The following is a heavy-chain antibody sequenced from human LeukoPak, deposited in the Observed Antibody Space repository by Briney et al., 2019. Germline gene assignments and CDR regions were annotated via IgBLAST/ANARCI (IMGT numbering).Heavy chain of an antibody. CDR2: IYRGYT. CDR3: ARSGGYSSGWHFDY. Sequence: GGSLRLSCAASGFTVSSINMSWVRQAPGKGLEWVSIIYRGYTYYADSVKGRFTISRDNSKNTLDLQMNSLRAEDTAVYYCARSGGYSSGWHFDYGGQGTLVTVSS. J-gene: IGHJ4*02. V-gene: IGHV3-53*01. D-gene: IGHD6-19*01. CDR1: GFTVSSIN.